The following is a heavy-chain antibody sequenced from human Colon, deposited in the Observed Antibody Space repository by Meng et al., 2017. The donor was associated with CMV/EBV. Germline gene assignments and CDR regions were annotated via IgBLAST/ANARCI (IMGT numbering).Heavy chain of an antibody. V-gene: IGHV4-61*01. CDR1: SRGSYY. CDR3: ARYYDFWSGYYRGGSGFDP. CDR2: IYYSGST. D-gene: IGHD3-3*01. J-gene: IGHJ5*02. Sequence: SRGSYYWSWIRQHPGKGLEWIGYIYYSGSTNYNPSLKSRVTISVDTSKNQFSLKLSSVTAADTAVYYCARYYDFWSGYYRGGSGFDPWGQGTLVTVSS.